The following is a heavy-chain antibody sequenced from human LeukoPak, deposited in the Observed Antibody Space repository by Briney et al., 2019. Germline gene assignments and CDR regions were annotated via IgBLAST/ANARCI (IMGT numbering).Heavy chain of an antibody. CDR1: GGSISSSSYY. Sequence: SETLSLTCTVSGGSISSSSYYWGWIRQPPGKGLEWIGSIYYSGSTYYNPSLKSRVTISVDTSKNQFSLKLSSVTAADTAVYYCAREGLVGATLGPANWFDPWGQGTLVTVSS. J-gene: IGHJ5*02. CDR2: IYYSGST. CDR3: AREGLVGATLGPANWFDP. D-gene: IGHD1-26*01. V-gene: IGHV4-39*07.